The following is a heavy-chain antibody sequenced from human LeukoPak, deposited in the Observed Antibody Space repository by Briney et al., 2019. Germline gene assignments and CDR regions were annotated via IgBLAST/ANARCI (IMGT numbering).Heavy chain of an antibody. CDR1: GFTFSSYA. D-gene: IGHD1-26*01. Sequence: GGTLRLSCAASGFTFSSYAMHWVRQAPGTGLEWVAVISYDGSNKYYADSVKGRFTISRDNSKNTLYLQMNSLRAEDTAVYYCARTLATGATNPPMGYWGQGTLVTVSS. V-gene: IGHV3-30*04. CDR3: ARTLATGATNPPMGY. J-gene: IGHJ4*02. CDR2: ISYDGSNK.